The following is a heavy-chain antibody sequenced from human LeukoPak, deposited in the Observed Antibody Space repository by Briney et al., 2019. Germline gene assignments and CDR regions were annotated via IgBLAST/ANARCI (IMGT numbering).Heavy chain of an antibody. Sequence: GGSLRLSCEASGISISDNYMSWIRQAPGKGLEWVSYISYGGRIVYSADSVKGRFTISRDNAKNSVYLQMNSLRAEDTAVYYCARDRGYDSSGYYRDYFDYWGQGTPVTVSS. CDR2: ISYGGRIV. J-gene: IGHJ4*02. CDR3: ARDRGYDSSGYYRDYFDY. V-gene: IGHV3-11*04. CDR1: GISISDNY. D-gene: IGHD3-22*01.